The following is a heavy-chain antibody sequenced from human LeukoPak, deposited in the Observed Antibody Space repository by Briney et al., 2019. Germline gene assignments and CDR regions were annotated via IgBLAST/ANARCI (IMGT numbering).Heavy chain of an antibody. Sequence: GRSLRLSCAASGFTFSSYGMHWVRQAPGKGLEWVAVISYDGSNKYYADSVKGRFTISRDNSKNTLYLRMNSLRAEDTAVYYCAKDVYSGSSPADYWGQGTLVTVSS. CDR1: GFTFSSYG. V-gene: IGHV3-30*18. CDR2: ISYDGSNK. J-gene: IGHJ4*02. CDR3: AKDVYSGSSPADY. D-gene: IGHD1-26*01.